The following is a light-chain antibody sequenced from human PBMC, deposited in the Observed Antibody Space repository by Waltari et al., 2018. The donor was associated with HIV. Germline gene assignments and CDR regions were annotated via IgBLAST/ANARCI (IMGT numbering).Light chain of an antibody. Sequence: QSVLTQPPSVSGAPAQRVTISSTGSSSTIGAGHDFHCYQHLPLTAPTLLIHGNNNPPTGAPDRFSGSKTGTSASLAITGLQADDEADYYCQSYDSSLSGVFGGGTKLTVL. V-gene: IGLV1-40*01. CDR1: SSTIGAGHD. J-gene: IGLJ3*02. CDR2: GNN. CDR3: QSYDSSLSGV.